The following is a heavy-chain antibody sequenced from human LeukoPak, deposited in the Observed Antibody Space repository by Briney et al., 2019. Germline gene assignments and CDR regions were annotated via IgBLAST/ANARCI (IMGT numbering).Heavy chain of an antibody. D-gene: IGHD2-8*01. CDR3: ARDDQVYTVHHGMDG. CDR1: GGSIINYY. V-gene: IGHV4-4*07. J-gene: IGHJ6*02. CDR2: NHNSDST. Sequence: SETLSLTCTVSGGSIINYYWSWIRQPAGKGLEWIGRNHNSDSTNYNPSLKGRLTMSVDTSKNKFFLKLSTVSAADTAVYYCARDDQVYTVHHGMDGWGRGTTVTVSS.